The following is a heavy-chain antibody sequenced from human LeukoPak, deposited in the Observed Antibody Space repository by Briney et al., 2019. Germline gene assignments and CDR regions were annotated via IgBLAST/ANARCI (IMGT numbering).Heavy chain of an antibody. CDR1: GFSFSSYA. V-gene: IGHV3-23*01. Sequence: GGSLRLSCAASGFSFSSYAMSWVRQAPGKGLEWVSSVSSSGANTYYADSVKGRFTISRGNSKNTLYLQMSSLGAEDTAVYYCAKRDRPCSGDCSAPYYFDYWGQGTLVTVSS. J-gene: IGHJ4*02. CDR2: VSSSGANT. CDR3: AKRDRPCSGDCSAPYYFDY. D-gene: IGHD2-21*02.